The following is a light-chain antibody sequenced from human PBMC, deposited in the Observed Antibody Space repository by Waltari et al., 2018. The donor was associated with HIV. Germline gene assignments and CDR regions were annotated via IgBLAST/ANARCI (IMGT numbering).Light chain of an antibody. V-gene: IGLV3-19*01. Sequence: SSELTQDPAVSVALGQPVRIPCQGDSLRSYYASWYQQKPGQAPVLVIYGKNNRPSGIPDRFSGSSSGNTASLTITGAQAEDEADYYCNSRDSSGNHLRVFGGGTKLTVL. CDR2: GKN. J-gene: IGLJ2*01. CDR1: SLRSYY. CDR3: NSRDSSGNHLRV.